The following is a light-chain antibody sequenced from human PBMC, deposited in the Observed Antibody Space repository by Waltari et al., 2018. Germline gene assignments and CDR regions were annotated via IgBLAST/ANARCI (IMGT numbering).Light chain of an antibody. J-gene: IGKJ1*01. Sequence: EIVLTQSPDTLSLSPGETPTLSCRATQSVSRALAWYQQKPGQAPRLLIYDASTRATGIPDRFSGSGSGTDFSLTISRLEPEDFAVYYCQKYVRLPATFGQGTKVEIK. CDR1: QSVSRA. CDR3: QKYVRLPAT. CDR2: DAS. V-gene: IGKV3-20*01.